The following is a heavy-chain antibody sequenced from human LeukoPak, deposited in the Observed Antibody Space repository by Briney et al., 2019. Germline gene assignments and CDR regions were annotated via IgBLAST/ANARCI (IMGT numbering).Heavy chain of an antibody. J-gene: IGHJ4*02. V-gene: IGHV1-69*06. CDR1: GGTFSSYA. CDR2: IIPIFGTA. Sequence: GASVKVSCKASGGTFSSYAISWVRQAPGQGLEWMGGIIPIFGTANYAQKFQGRVTITADKSTSTAYMELISLRSEDTAVYYCATDTVDTAMVQFDYWGQGTLVTVSS. D-gene: IGHD5-18*01. CDR3: ATDTVDTAMVQFDY.